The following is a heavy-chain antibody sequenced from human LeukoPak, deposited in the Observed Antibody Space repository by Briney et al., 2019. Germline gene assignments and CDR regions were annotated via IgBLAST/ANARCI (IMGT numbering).Heavy chain of an antibody. V-gene: IGHV3-15*01. J-gene: IGHJ5*02. D-gene: IGHD3-22*01. CDR3: ATDFYDST. CDR1: GFTFSSYA. Sequence: PGGSLRLSCAASGFTFSSYAMSWARQAPGKGLEWVGRIRSNSDGGTIDYAAPVKGRFTLSRDDSKDTLYLQMNSLQTEDTAVYYCATDFYDSTWGQGTLVTVSS. CDR2: IRSNSDGGTI.